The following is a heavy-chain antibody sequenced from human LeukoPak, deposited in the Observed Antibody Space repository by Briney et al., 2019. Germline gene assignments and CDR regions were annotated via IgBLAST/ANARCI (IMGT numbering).Heavy chain of an antibody. CDR1: GFTFSSYS. V-gene: IGHV3-21*01. J-gene: IGHJ4*02. D-gene: IGHD3-22*01. CDR3: ARDGGYDSSGPY. CDR2: ISSSSTYI. Sequence: GGSLSLSCAASGFTFSSYSMNWVRQAPGKGLEWVSSISSSSTYIYYADSVKGRFTISRDNAKNSLYLQMNSLRAEDTAVYYCARDGGYDSSGPYWGQGTLVTVSS.